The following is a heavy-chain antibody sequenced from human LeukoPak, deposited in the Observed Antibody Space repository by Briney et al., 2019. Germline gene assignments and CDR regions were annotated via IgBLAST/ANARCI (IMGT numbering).Heavy chain of an antibody. CDR3: AKDYCSGGSCSDYFDY. J-gene: IGHJ4*02. CDR1: GFTFSSYA. V-gene: IGHV3-23*01. CDR2: ISGSGGST. Sequence: GGSLRLSCAASGFTFSSYAMSWVRQAPGKGLEWVSAISGSGGSTYYADSVKGRFTISRDNSKNTLYLQMNSLRAEDTAVYYCAKDYCSGGSCSDYFDYWGQGTLVTGSS. D-gene: IGHD2-15*01.